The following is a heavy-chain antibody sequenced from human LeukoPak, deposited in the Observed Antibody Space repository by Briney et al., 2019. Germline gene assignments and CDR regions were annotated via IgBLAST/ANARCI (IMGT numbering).Heavy chain of an antibody. CDR1: GFTFSSYW. V-gene: IGHV3-74*01. CDR2: INGAGSSI. Sequence: PGGSLRLSCAASGFTFSSYWMHWVRQTPGKGLVWVSRINGAGSSISYADSVKGRVTISRDNAKNTLYLQMNNLRAEDTAVYYCARGGDYKNDYWGQGILVTVSS. J-gene: IGHJ4*02. D-gene: IGHD4-17*01. CDR3: ARGGDYKNDY.